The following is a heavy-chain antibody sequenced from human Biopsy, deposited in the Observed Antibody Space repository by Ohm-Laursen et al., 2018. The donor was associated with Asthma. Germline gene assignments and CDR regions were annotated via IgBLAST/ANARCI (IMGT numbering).Heavy chain of an antibody. CDR3: AKGVDTFDI. CDR2: ISASGNST. V-gene: IGHV3-23*01. D-gene: IGHD5-18*01. J-gene: IGHJ3*02. Sequence: SLRLSCSASGSRFNSYAVSWVRQAPGKGPERVSTISASGNSTYYGDSVKGRFTVSRDNSKSTLFLHMNNLRADDTAVYYCAKGVDTFDIWGQGTLVTVSS. CDR1: GSRFNSYA.